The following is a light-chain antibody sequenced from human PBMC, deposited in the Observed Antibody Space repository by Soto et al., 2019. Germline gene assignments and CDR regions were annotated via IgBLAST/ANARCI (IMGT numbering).Light chain of an antibody. CDR2: GAS. Sequence: EIVLTQSPGTLSLSPGERATLSCRASESVSSSYLAWYQQKPGQAPRLLIYGASSRATGIPDRFSGSGSGTDFTHTISRLEPEDFAVCYCQQYGSAPSTFGQGTKVQI. J-gene: IGKJ2*01. CDR3: QQYGSAPST. V-gene: IGKV3-20*01. CDR1: ESVSSSY.